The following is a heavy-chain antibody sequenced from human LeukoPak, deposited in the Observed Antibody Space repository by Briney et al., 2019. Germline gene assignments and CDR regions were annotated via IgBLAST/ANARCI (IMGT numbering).Heavy chain of an antibody. CDR1: GYTFTGYY. J-gene: IGHJ4*02. D-gene: IGHD1-26*01. CDR3: ARKISGSFIFDY. Sequence: ASVKVSCKASGYTFTGYYMHWVRQAPGQGFEWMGWINPNSGGTNYAQKFQGRVTMTRDTSISTAYMELSRLRSDDTAVYYCARKISGSFIFDYWGQGTLVTVSS. CDR2: INPNSGGT. V-gene: IGHV1-2*02.